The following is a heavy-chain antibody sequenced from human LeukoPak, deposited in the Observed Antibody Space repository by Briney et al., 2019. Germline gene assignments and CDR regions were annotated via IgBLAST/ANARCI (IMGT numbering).Heavy chain of an antibody. CDR2: FDPEEGEI. D-gene: IGHD5-12*01. J-gene: IGHJ5*02. Sequence: PEASVKVSCKLSGNSLNELSIHWVRQAPGKGLDSMGSFDPEEGEIVYSQSFQGRVTVTEDRSTNTAYLELSSLRSEDAAVYYCATIGQFGGAYYYFDPWGQGTLVTVSS. V-gene: IGHV1-24*01. CDR1: GNSLNELS. CDR3: ATIGQFGGAYYYFDP.